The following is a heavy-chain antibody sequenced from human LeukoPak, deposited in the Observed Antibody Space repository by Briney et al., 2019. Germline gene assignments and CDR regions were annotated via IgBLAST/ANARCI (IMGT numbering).Heavy chain of an antibody. D-gene: IGHD2-21*02. J-gene: IGHJ4*02. V-gene: IGHV1-18*03. CDR1: GYTFTSFG. CDR2: ISTYNGDT. Sequence: ASVKVSCKASGYTFTSFGINWVRQAPGQGLEWMGWISTYNGDTKYAQELQGRVTTTTDISTSTAYMELRSLRSDDMAVYYCARGGVTAPAPFDFWGQGTLVTVSS. CDR3: ARGGVTAPAPFDF.